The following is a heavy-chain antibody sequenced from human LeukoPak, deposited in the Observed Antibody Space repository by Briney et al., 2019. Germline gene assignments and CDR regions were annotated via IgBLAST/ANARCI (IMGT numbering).Heavy chain of an antibody. Sequence: PGGSLRLSCAASGFTVSSNYMSWVRQAPGKGLEWVSSIYSGRTTYYADSVKGRFTISRDDSKNTLYLQMNSLRAEDTAIYYCARDVYSGKGAFDIWGQGTMVTVSS. CDR1: GFTVSSNY. CDR3: ARDVYSGKGAFDI. J-gene: IGHJ3*02. D-gene: IGHD1-26*01. V-gene: IGHV3-53*01. CDR2: IYSGRTT.